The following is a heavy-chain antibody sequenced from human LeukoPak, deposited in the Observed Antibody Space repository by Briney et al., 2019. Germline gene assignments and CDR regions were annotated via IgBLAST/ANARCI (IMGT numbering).Heavy chain of an antibody. V-gene: IGHV1-69*05. J-gene: IGHJ4*02. D-gene: IGHD2-2*01. Sequence: GSSVKVSCKASGGTFCSYAISWVRQAPGQGLEWMGRIIPIFGTANYAQKFQGRVTITTDESTSTAYMELSSLRSEDTAVYYCARGYCSSTSCYAYHFDYWGQGTLVTASS. CDR3: ARGYCSSTSCYAYHFDY. CDR1: GGTFCSYA. CDR2: IIPIFGTA.